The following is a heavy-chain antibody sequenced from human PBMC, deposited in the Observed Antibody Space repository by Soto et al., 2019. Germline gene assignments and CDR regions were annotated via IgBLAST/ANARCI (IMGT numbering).Heavy chain of an antibody. CDR1: GGSFSGYY. CDR3: ARATEYCSGGSCYKGRLDY. CDR2: INHRGST. J-gene: IGHJ4*02. Sequence: QVQLQQWGAGLLKPSETLSLTCAVYGGSFSGYYWSWIRQPPGKGLEWIGEINHRGSTNYNPSLKSRVTISVDTSKNQFSLKLSSVTAADTAVYYCARATEYCSGGSCYKGRLDYWGQGTLVTVSS. D-gene: IGHD2-15*01. V-gene: IGHV4-34*01.